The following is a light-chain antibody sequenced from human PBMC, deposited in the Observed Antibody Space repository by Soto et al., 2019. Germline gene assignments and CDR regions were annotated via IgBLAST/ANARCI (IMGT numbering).Light chain of an antibody. Sequence: EIVLTQSPATLSLSPGERATLSCRASRSFASSYLAWYQHKPGQAPRLLIYAASSRATGIPDRFIGSGSGTDFTLTISRLEPDDSAVYYCHHYDSSPPYTVGRGTKVDIK. J-gene: IGKJ2*01. CDR1: RSFASSY. CDR3: HHYDSSPPYT. CDR2: AAS. V-gene: IGKV3-20*01.